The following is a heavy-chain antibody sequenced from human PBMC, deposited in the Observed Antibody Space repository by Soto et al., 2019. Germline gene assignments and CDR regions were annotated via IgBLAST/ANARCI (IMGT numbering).Heavy chain of an antibody. J-gene: IGHJ4*01. D-gene: IGHD4-17*01. V-gene: IGHV3-23*01. CDR3: AKQTTMNNGYFDY. CDR1: GFTFRTYA. Sequence: PGGFLRLSCAASGFTFRTYAVSWVRQAPGKGLEWVSGISGRGGSTYYADSVKGRFTISRDNSKNTLYLQVSSLRAEDTAVYYCAKQTTMNNGYFDYWGHGTLVTVSS. CDR2: ISGRGGST.